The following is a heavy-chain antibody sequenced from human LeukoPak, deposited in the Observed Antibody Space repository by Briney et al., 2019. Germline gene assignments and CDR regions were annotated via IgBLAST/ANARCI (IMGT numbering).Heavy chain of an antibody. CDR2: IKQDGSEK. CDR3: AKARKNKYNYGDFDY. Sequence: GGSLRLSCAASGFTFSAYWMNWVRQAPGKGLEWVANIKQDGSEKYYVDSVKGRFTISRDNAKNSLYLQMNSLRTEDTALYYCAKARKNKYNYGDFDYWGQGTLVTVSS. V-gene: IGHV3-7*03. D-gene: IGHD5-18*01. J-gene: IGHJ4*02. CDR1: GFTFSAYW.